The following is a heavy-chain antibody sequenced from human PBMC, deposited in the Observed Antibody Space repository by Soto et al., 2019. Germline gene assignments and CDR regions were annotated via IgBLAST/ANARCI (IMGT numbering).Heavy chain of an antibody. J-gene: IGHJ3*02. CDR1: GFTFNTYA. CDR2: ISASYST. CDR3: AHPRGYGVFDAYDI. V-gene: IGHV3-23*01. D-gene: IGHD4-17*01. Sequence: PGGSLRLSCAASGFTFNTYAMSWVRQAPGKGLEWVSAISASYSTYYADSVKGRFTISRDNSMNALYLQMNSLRIEDTAVYYCAHPRGYGVFDAYDIWGQGTMVTFSS.